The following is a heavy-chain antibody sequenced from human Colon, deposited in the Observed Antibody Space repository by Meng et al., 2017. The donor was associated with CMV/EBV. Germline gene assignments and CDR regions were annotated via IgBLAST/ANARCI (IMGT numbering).Heavy chain of an antibody. J-gene: IGHJ5*01. CDR2: TTNRANGFAT. V-gene: IGHV3-72*01. D-gene: IGHD3-3*01. CDR1: SDHY. Sequence: SDHYMDWVRQAPGKGLEWVGRTTNRANGFATEFAASVKGRFTISRDDAKKSLFLQMDSLRTEDTAVYYCARGVVDWRGLYKWVDSWGQGTLVTVSS. CDR3: ARGVVDWRGLYKWVDS.